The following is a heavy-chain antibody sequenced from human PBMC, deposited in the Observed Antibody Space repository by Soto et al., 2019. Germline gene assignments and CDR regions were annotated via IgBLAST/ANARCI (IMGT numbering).Heavy chain of an antibody. D-gene: IGHD2-2*01. CDR2: IYWDDAE. CDR3: AKILSTWIVLAAVNI. J-gene: IGHJ3*02. CDR1: GFSLTTSGVG. V-gene: IGHV2-5*02. Sequence: QITLKESGPTLVKPTQTLTLTCTFSGFSLTTSGVGEGWIRQPPGKAMQCLALIYWDDAESYNPAMKSRLHITMDASKNQVVLTMTDVHPVGTAPYYSAKILSTWIVLAAVNIWGQGTMVSVSS.